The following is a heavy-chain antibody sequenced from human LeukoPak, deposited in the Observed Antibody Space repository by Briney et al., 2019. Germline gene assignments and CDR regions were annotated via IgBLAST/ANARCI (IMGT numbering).Heavy chain of an antibody. Sequence: SETLSLTCTVSGGSISSFYWSWMRQPPGKGLEWIAFVYYNGSTNYNPSLKSRVTMSVDVSKNQFSLKLTSVTAADTAVYYCARDRAVRWAFDIWGQGTMVTVSS. J-gene: IGHJ3*02. CDR2: VYYNGST. V-gene: IGHV4-59*01. D-gene: IGHD2-15*01. CDR3: ARDRAVRWAFDI. CDR1: GGSISSFY.